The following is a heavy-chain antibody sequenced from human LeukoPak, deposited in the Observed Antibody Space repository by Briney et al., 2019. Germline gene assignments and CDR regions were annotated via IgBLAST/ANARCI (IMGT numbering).Heavy chain of an antibody. V-gene: IGHV3-21*01. Sequence: GGSLRLSCAASGFTFSSYSMNWVRQAPGKGLEWVSSISRSSSNIYYADSVKGRFTISRDNAKSSLYLQMNSLRAEDTAVYYCARDRISMIVVGSFDYWGQGSLVTVSS. CDR1: GFTFSSYS. CDR2: ISRSSSNI. D-gene: IGHD3-22*01. CDR3: ARDRISMIVVGSFDY. J-gene: IGHJ4*02.